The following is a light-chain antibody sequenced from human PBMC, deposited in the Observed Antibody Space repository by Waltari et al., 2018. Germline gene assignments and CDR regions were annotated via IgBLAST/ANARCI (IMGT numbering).Light chain of an antibody. J-gene: IGLJ3*02. V-gene: IGLV1-47*01. CDR2: WNN. CDR3: LAWDASLSGWV. CDR1: SSNTQNNH. Sequence: QSVLTQPPSTSGTPGQAVTISCSGSSSNTQNNHVYWSQQLPGTDPKLLVYWNNRRPSGLTDRFFASKSGTSASLAISGLRSEDEGDYYCLAWDASLSGWVFGGGTKVTVL.